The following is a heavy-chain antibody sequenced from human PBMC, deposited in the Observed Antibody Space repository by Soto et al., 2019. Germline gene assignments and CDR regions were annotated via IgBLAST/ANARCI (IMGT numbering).Heavy chain of an antibody. CDR2: SSYTGST. D-gene: IGHD2-8*01. J-gene: IGHJ6*02. Sequence: QVQLQQSGPGRVKPSQTLSLTCTVSGASISSGGSYWAWIRQHPGKGLEWIGYSSYTGSTFYTPSLKRRVTISLDTSKNQYSLDLMSMTVADAAVYYCARDQGDLYCSNDVCTPYYYNYGMDVWGQGTTVTVSS. V-gene: IGHV4-31*03. CDR3: ARDQGDLYCSNDVCTPYYYNYGMDV. CDR1: GASISSGGSY.